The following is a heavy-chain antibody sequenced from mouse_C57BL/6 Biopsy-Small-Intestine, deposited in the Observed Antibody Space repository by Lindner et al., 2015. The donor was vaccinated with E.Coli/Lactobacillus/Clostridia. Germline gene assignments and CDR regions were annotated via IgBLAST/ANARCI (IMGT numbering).Heavy chain of an antibody. Sequence: VQLQESGPEVVKPGASVKISCKASGYTLTDYYINWVKQRPGQGLEWIGCIYPGSGDTKYNERFKGKATMTVDTSSSTAYMELSSLTSEDSAVYFCARGNLWYFDVWGAGTTVTVSS. V-gene: IGHV1-84*01. CDR3: ARGNLWYFDV. CDR2: IYPGSGDT. CDR1: GYTLTDYY. J-gene: IGHJ1*01.